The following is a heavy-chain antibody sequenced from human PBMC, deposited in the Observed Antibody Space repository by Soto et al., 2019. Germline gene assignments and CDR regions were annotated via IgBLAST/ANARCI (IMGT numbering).Heavy chain of an antibody. V-gene: IGHV5-51*01. CDR3: ARPSHRSGVYDRSYYFDY. CDR2: IYPGDSDT. Sequence: PGESLKISCKGSGYSFTSYWIGWVRQMPGKGLEWMGIIYPGDSDTRYSPSFQGQVTISADKSISTAYPQWSSLKASDTAMYYCARPSHRSGVYDRSYYFDYWGQGTLVTVSS. J-gene: IGHJ4*02. CDR1: GYSFTSYW. D-gene: IGHD3-22*01.